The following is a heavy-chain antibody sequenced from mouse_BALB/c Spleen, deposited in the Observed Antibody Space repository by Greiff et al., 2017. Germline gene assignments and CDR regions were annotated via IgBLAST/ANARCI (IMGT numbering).Heavy chain of an antibody. J-gene: IGHJ4*01. V-gene: IGHV1S81*02. CDR1: GYTFTSYW. CDR2: INPSNGRT. CDR3: ARGGTGAMDY. D-gene: IGHD4-1*01. Sequence: QVQLQQPGAELVKPGASVKLSCKASGYTFTSYWMHWVKQRPGQGLEWIGEINPSNGRTNYNEKFKSKATLTVDKSSSTAYMQLSSLTSEDSAVYYGARGGTGAMDYWGEGTSVTVSS.